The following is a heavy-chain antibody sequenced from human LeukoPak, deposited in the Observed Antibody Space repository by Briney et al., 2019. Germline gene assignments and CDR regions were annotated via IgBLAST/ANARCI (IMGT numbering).Heavy chain of an antibody. D-gene: IGHD5-12*01. Sequence: GGSLRLPCAASGFTFDDYAMHWVRQAPGKGLEWVSGISWNSGSIGYADSVKGRFTISRDNAKNSLYLQMNSLRAEDTALYYCAKADGYSGYDWGYDAFDIWGQGTMVTVSS. J-gene: IGHJ3*02. CDR2: ISWNSGSI. CDR1: GFTFDDYA. V-gene: IGHV3-9*01. CDR3: AKADGYSGYDWGYDAFDI.